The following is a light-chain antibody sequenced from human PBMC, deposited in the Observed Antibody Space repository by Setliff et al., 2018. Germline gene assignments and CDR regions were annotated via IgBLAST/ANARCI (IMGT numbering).Light chain of an antibody. CDR3: FSYASSGSYV. V-gene: IGLV2-14*03. CDR1: SSDVGGYDY. CDR2: DVR. Sequence: SALTPAASVSGSPGQSVTISCTGSSSDVGGYDYVSWYQHHPGRAPKFIIYDVRYRPSGVSNRFSGSKSGNTASLTISGLQAEDEADYYCFSYASSGSYVFGTGTKVTVL. J-gene: IGLJ1*01.